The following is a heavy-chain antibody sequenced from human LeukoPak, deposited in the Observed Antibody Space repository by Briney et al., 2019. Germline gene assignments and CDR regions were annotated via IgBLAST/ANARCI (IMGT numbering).Heavy chain of an antibody. CDR3: ARVLKYYYDSSGYWYYFDY. J-gene: IGHJ4*02. D-gene: IGHD3-22*01. CDR1: GYTFTGYY. Sequence: ASVKVSCKASGYTFTGYYMHWVRQAPGQGLEWMGWINPNSGGTNYAQKFQGRVTMTRDTSISTAYMELSRLRSDDTAVYYCARVLKYYYDSSGYWYYFDYWGQGTLVTVSS. V-gene: IGHV1-2*02. CDR2: INPNSGGT.